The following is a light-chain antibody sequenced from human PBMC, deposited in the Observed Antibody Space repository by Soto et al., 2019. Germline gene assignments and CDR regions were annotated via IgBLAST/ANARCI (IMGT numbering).Light chain of an antibody. CDR3: QQSLTMPIT. CDR2: SAS. J-gene: IGKJ5*01. Sequence: EIQMTQNTASLSVSVGDRVTITCRASQSINNYLNWYLQRPGQAPKLLIRSASTLQRGVPSRFSGSGSRTEFTLTIADLQPDDFGTYYCQQSLTMPITFGHGTRLEIK. CDR1: QSINNY. V-gene: IGKV1-39*01.